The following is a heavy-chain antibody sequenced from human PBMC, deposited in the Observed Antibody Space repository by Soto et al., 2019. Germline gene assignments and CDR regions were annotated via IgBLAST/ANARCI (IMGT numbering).Heavy chain of an antibody. D-gene: IGHD3-22*01. Sequence: QVQLQQWGAGLLKPSETLSLTCAVYGGSFSGYYWSWIRKPPGKGLEWIGEINHSGSTNYNPSLKSRVTISVDTSKNQFSLKLSSVTAADTAVYYCARGVDYYDSSGAYWGQGTLVTVSS. CDR2: INHSGST. CDR3: ARGVDYYDSSGAY. J-gene: IGHJ4*02. V-gene: IGHV4-34*01. CDR1: GGSFSGYY.